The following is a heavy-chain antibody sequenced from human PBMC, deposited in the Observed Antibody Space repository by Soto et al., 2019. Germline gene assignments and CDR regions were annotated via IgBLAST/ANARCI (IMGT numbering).Heavy chain of an antibody. Sequence: QVQLVESGGGVVQPGRSLRRSCAASGFTFSSYGMHWVRQAPGKGLEWVAVISYDGSNKYYADSVKGRFTISRDNSKNTLYLQMNSLRAEDTAVYYCAKMSSPHDYSNYWGQGTLVTVSS. CDR1: GFTFSSYG. D-gene: IGHD4-4*01. CDR2: ISYDGSNK. J-gene: IGHJ4*02. V-gene: IGHV3-30*18. CDR3: AKMSSPHDYSNY.